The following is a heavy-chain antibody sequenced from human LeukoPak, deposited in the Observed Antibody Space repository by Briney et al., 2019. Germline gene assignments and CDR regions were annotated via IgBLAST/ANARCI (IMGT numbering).Heavy chain of an antibody. CDR1: GFTFSSYG. J-gene: IGHJ4*02. D-gene: IGHD6-19*01. V-gene: IGHV3-30*18. CDR2: ISYDVGKK. CDR3: AKVRWDNSGWYYSDS. Sequence: GGSLRLSCAASGFTFSSYGMHWVRQAPGKGLEWVAVISYDVGKKYYADSVKGRFTISRDNSKNTLYLQMNSLRAEDTAVYYCAKVRWDNSGWYYSDSWSLGTLVTVSS.